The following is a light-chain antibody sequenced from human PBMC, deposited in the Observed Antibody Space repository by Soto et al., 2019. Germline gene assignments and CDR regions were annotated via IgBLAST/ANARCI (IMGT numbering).Light chain of an antibody. CDR1: QSVSSN. Sequence: MTQSPATLSVSPGEGATLSCRASQSVSSNLAWYQQKPGKAPKLLIYDASTLESGVPTRFSGSGSGTEFTLTISSLHPDDFATYYCQQYNILSTFGQGTKVEI. V-gene: IGKV1-5*01. CDR3: QQYNILST. J-gene: IGKJ1*01. CDR2: DAS.